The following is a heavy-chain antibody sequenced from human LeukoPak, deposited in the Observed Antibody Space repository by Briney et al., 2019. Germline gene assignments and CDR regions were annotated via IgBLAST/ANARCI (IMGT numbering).Heavy chain of an antibody. V-gene: IGHV4-39*07. CDR2: IYYSGII. J-gene: IGHJ4*02. Sequence: PSETLSLTCTVSGGSISSSSYYWGWIRQPPGKGLEWIGNIYYSGIIYYNSSLKSRVTISVDTSMNRFSLNLRSVTAADTAVYYCARDREGFDYWGQGTLVTVSS. CDR3: ARDREGFDY. CDR1: GGSISSSSYY.